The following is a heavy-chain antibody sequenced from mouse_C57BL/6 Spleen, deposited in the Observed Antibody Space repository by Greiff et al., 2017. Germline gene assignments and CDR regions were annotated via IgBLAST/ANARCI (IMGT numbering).Heavy chain of an antibody. V-gene: IGHV10-1*01. J-gene: IGHJ1*03. CDR3: VRHEGDVYWYFDV. Sequence: EVKLVESGGGLVQPKGSLKLSCAASGFSFHTYAMNWVRQAPGKGLEWVARIRSKSNNYATYYADSVKDSFTISRDDSESMLYLQMNNLKTEDTAMYYCVRHEGDVYWYFDVWGTGTTVTGSS. CDR2: IRSKSNNYAT. CDR1: GFSFHTYA. D-gene: IGHD3-3*01.